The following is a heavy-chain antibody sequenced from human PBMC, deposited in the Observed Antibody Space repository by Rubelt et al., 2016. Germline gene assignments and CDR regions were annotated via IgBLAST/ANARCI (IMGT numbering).Heavy chain of an antibody. CDR2: MKKDGSVK. V-gene: IGHV3-7*03. D-gene: IGHD3-3*01. Sequence: VANMKKDGSVKNYVGSVKGRFTISRDNAKNSLYLQMNGLRDEDTAVYFCAREFRSAFRFLEWGNGMDVWGQGTTVTVSS. J-gene: IGHJ6*02. CDR3: AREFRSAFRFLEWGNGMDV.